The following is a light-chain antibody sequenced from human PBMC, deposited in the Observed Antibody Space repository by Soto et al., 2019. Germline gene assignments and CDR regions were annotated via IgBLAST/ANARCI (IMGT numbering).Light chain of an antibody. CDR3: SEWDDTLTGWV. CDR2: YDH. V-gene: IGLV1-36*01. CDR1: NSNIGAGTNP. J-gene: IGLJ3*02. Sequence: QSVLTQPPSVSQAPRQRVTISCSGSNSNIGAGTNPVNWYQQLPGKAPKLLIYYDHLLPSGVSDRFSGSRSGTSASLAISGLQSEDEADYYCSEWDDTLTGWVFGGGTKVTVL.